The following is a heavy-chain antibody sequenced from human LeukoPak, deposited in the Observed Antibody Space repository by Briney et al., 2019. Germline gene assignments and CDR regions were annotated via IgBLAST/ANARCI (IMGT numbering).Heavy chain of an antibody. CDR1: GFTVSSNY. J-gene: IGHJ6*03. D-gene: IGHD3-9*01. CDR2: IYSGGST. CDR3: ARVVEGRYLDWLSTTYYYYYYMDV. V-gene: IGHV3-53*01. Sequence: GGSLRLSCAASGFTVSSNYMSWVRQAPGKGLEWVSVIYSGGSTYYADSVKGRFTISRDNAKNSLYLQMNSLRAEDTAVYYCARVVEGRYLDWLSTTYYYYYYMDVWGKGTTVTISS.